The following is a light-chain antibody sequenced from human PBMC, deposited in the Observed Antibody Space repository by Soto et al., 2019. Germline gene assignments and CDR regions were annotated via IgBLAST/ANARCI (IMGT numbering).Light chain of an antibody. Sequence: QSVLTQPPSASGTPGQRVTISCSGSSSNIGSNTVNWYQQLPGTAPKLLIYRNNQRPSGVPDRISGSKSDTSASLAISGLRSEDEADYYCATWDDSLSGFVFGTGTKVTVL. CDR3: ATWDDSLSGFV. J-gene: IGLJ1*01. CDR1: SSNIGSNT. CDR2: RNN. V-gene: IGLV1-47*01.